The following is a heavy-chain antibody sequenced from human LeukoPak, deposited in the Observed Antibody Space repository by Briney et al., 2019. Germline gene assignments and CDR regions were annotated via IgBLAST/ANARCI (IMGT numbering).Heavy chain of an antibody. D-gene: IGHD3-10*01. CDR3: ARSRPYYYGSGSYSYYFDY. V-gene: IGHV3-30*02. CDR2: IRYDGSNK. J-gene: IGHJ4*02. CDR1: GFTFSSYG. Sequence: GGSLRLSCAASGFTFSSYGMHWVRQAPGKGLEWVAFIRYDGSNKYYADSVKGRFTISRDNSKNTLYLQMNSLRAEDTAVYYCARSRPYYYGSGSYSYYFDYWGQGTLVTVSS.